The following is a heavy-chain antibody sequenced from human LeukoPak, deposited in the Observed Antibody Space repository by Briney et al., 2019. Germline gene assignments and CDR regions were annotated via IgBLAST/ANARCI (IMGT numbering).Heavy chain of an antibody. V-gene: IGHV3-23*01. J-gene: IGHJ4*02. CDR3: AKDAAGPEY. D-gene: IGHD6-13*01. Sequence: GGSLRLSCAASGLTFSDYSMTWVRQAPGKGLFWVSGISAGGGSTYYADSVKGRFTISRDDSRNTLYLQMNSLRAEDTAVYYCAKDAAGPEYWGQGTLVTVSS. CDR2: ISAGGGST. CDR1: GLTFSDYS.